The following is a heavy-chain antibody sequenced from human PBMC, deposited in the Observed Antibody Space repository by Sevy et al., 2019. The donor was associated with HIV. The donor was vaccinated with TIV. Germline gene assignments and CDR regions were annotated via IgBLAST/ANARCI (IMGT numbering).Heavy chain of an antibody. CDR3: ARDRGDGYFDY. Sequence: SETLSLTCTVSSGSISSYYWSWIRQPPGKGLEWIGYIYYSGSTNYNPSLKSRVTISVDTSKNQFSLKLSSVTAADTAVYYCARDRGDGYFDYWGQGTLVTCSS. CDR1: SGSISSYY. J-gene: IGHJ4*02. V-gene: IGHV4-59*01. CDR2: IYYSGST.